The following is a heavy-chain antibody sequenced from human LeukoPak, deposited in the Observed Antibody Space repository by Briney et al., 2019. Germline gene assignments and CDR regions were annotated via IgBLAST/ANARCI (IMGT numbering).Heavy chain of an antibody. V-gene: IGHV3-23*01. CDR3: ASKTFCTSISCHFDY. J-gene: IGHJ4*02. CDR2: ISDSGANT. D-gene: IGHD2-2*01. CDR1: GFTLGSYA. Sequence: GGSLRLSCAASGFTLGSYAMTWVRQAPGKGLKWVSAISDSGANTYYADSVKGRFTISRDNSKNTLYLQMNSLRADDTAVYYCASKTFCTSISCHFDYWGQGTRVTVSS.